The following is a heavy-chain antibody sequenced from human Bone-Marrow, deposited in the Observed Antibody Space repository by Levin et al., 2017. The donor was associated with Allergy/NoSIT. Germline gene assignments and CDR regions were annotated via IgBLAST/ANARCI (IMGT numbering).Heavy chain of an antibody. CDR2: ISHIGHT. CDR3: ARDGGITGVNTWFDS. CDR1: VGSINNHF. Sequence: PSETLSLTCTVSVGSINNHFWNWVRQPAGKGLEWIGHISHIGHTNYNPSLKSRITLSVDVSKNQFSLVLRSVTAADTAMYYCARDGGITGVNTWFDSWGRGTPVTVSS. J-gene: IGHJ5*01. D-gene: IGHD1-14*01. V-gene: IGHV4-4*07.